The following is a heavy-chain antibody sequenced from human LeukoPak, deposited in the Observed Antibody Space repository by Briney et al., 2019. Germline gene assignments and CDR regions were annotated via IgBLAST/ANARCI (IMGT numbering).Heavy chain of an antibody. V-gene: IGHV4-30-2*01. CDR2: IYHSGST. D-gene: IGHD6-19*01. Sequence: PSETLSLTCAVSGGSLSSGGYSWGWIRQPPGKGLEWIGYIYHSGSTYYNPSLKSRVTISVDRSKNQFSLKLSSVTAADTAVYYCARGPYSSGWYIWFDPWGQGTLVTVSS. CDR3: ARGPYSSGWYIWFDP. J-gene: IGHJ5*02. CDR1: GGSLSSGGYS.